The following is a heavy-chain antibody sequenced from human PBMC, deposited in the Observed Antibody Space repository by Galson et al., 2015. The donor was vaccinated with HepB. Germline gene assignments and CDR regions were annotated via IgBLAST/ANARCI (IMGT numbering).Heavy chain of an antibody. V-gene: IGHV3-33*01. CDR2: IWYDGSNK. D-gene: IGHD4-11*01. CDR3: ARDALFYSRGWTNWFDP. CDR1: GFTFSSFG. Sequence: SLRLSCAASGFTFSSFGMHWVRQAPGKGLEWVAGIWYDGSNKYYADSVTGRFTISRESSKNTLYLHMSSLRAEDSAVYYCARDALFYSRGWTNWFDPWGQGTLVTVSS. J-gene: IGHJ5*02.